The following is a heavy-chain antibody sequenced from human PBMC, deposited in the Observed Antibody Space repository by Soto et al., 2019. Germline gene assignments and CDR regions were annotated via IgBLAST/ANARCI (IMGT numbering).Heavy chain of an antibody. D-gene: IGHD4-4*01. Sequence: SETLSLTCAVSGGSISSGGYSWSWIRQKPGKGLEWIGYIYHSGSTYYNPSLKSRVTISVDRSKNQFSLNLSSVTAADTALYYCARRMTTVTTYDYWCQGTLVTVSS. V-gene: IGHV4-30-2*01. CDR2: IYHSGST. CDR1: GGSISSGGYS. J-gene: IGHJ4*02. CDR3: ARRMTTVTTYDY.